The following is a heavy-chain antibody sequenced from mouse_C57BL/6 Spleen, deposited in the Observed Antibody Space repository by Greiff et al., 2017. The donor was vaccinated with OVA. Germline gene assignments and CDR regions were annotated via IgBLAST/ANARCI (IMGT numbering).Heavy chain of an antibody. V-gene: IGHV1-82*01. CDR1: GYAFSSSW. CDR2: IYPGDGDT. Sequence: VQLKESGPELVKPGASVKISCKASGYAFSSSWMNWVKQRPGKGLEWIGRIYPGDGDTNYNGKFKGKATLTADKSSSTAYMQLSSLTSEDSAVYFCARGITTVVEAYWGQGTLVTVSA. CDR3: ARGITTVVEAY. D-gene: IGHD1-1*01. J-gene: IGHJ3*01.